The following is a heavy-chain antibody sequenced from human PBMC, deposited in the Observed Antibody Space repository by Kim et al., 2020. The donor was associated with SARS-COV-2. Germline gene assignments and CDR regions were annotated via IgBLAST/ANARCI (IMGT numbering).Heavy chain of an antibody. D-gene: IGHD6-19*01. CDR2: ISGSSDRI. Sequence: GGSLILSCKASGFTFNTYFMAWVRQAPGKGLEWVSAISGSSDRIYNADSVKGRFTISRDNSKNTLYLQMNSLRVEDTALYFCAKTGQQVGNAGWLKGLDFWGQGALVTVSS. J-gene: IGHJ4*02. V-gene: IGHV3-23*01. CDR1: GFTFNTYF. CDR3: AKTGQQVGNAGWLKGLDF.